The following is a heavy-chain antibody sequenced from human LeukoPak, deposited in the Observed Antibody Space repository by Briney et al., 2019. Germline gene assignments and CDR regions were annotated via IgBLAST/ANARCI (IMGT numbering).Heavy chain of an antibody. D-gene: IGHD5-12*01. CDR3: AKSNGYGLIDY. CDR2: IYSSGNT. Sequence: SETLSLTCAVSGASISSSNYYWGWVRQSPGKGLEWIGNIYSSGNTYYNASLKSRVTMYIDTSKNQFSLKLSSVTAADTAMYYCAKSNGYGLIDYWGQGTLVTVSS. V-gene: IGHV4-39*01. J-gene: IGHJ4*02. CDR1: GASISSSNYY.